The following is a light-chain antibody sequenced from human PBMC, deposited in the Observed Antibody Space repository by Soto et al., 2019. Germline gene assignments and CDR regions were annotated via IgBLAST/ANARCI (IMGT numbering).Light chain of an antibody. CDR1: QSVSSSY. CDR2: GAS. V-gene: IGKV3-20*01. Sequence: EIVLTQSPGTLSLSPGERATLSCRASQSVSSSYLAWYQQKPGQAPRLLIYGASSRATGIPDRFSGSGSGTDFTLTISILEPEDFVVYYCQQYGSSPQTFGQGTKVEIK. CDR3: QQYGSSPQT. J-gene: IGKJ1*01.